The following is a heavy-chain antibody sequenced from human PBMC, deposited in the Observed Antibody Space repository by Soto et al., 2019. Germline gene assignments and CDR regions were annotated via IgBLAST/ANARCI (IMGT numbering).Heavy chain of an antibody. V-gene: IGHV1-46*01. J-gene: IGHJ5*02. CDR3: ARELYYYDSSGYPPWFDP. D-gene: IGHD3-22*01. Sequence: GASVNVSCKASGYTFTSYYMHWVRQAPGQGLEWMGIINPSGGSTSYAQKFQGRVTMTRDTSTSTVYMELSSLRSEDTAVYYCARELYYYDSSGYPPWFDPWGQGTLVTVSS. CDR2: INPSGGST. CDR1: GYTFTSYY.